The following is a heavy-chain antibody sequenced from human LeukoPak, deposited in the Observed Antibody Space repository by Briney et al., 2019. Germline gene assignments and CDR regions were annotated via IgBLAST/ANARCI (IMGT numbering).Heavy chain of an antibody. J-gene: IGHJ6*02. Sequence: ASVKVSCKASGYTFTSYGISWVRQAPGQGLEWMGWISAYNGNTNYAQKLQGRVTMTTDTSTSTAYMELSSLRSGDTAVYYCAREDSYGSYYYYYYGMDVWGQGTTVTVSS. V-gene: IGHV1-18*01. CDR2: ISAYNGNT. CDR1: GYTFTSYG. D-gene: IGHD5-18*01. CDR3: AREDSYGSYYYYYYGMDV.